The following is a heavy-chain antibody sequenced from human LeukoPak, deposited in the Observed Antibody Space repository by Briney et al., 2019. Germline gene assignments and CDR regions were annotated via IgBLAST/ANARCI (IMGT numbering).Heavy chain of an antibody. Sequence: SETLSLTCTVSGGSVSSYYWSWLRQSAGKGLEWIGRIYASGTTRYSPSLNSRVTMSVDTSKNQFSLKLNSVTAADTAVYFCARGLAAAYDYNWFDPWGQGTLVTVSS. CDR1: GGSVSSYY. D-gene: IGHD5-12*01. J-gene: IGHJ5*02. CDR2: IYASGTT. CDR3: ARGLAAAYDYNWFDP. V-gene: IGHV4-4*07.